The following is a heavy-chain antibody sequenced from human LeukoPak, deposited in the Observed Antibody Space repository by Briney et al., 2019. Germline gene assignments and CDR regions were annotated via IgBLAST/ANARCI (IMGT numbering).Heavy chain of an antibody. V-gene: IGHV4-59*01. CDR3: ARAGPDDYVWDY. CDR2: IYYGGRT. CDR1: GGSISSYY. Sequence: PSETLSLTCTVSGGSISSYYWSWIRQPPGKGLEWIGYIYYGGRTNYNPSLKSRVTISVDTSKNQFSLQLSSVPAADTAVYCCARAGPDDYVWDYWGQGTLVTVSS. J-gene: IGHJ4*02. D-gene: IGHD3-16*01.